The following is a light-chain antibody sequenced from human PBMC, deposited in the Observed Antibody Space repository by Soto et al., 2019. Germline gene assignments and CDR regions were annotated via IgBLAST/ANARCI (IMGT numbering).Light chain of an antibody. Sequence: QSALTQPASVSGSPGQSITISCTGTSSDVGAYNYVSWYQQSSGKAPKLMIYEVSNRPSGVSIRFSGSKSGNTASLTISGLQAEDEAEYYCSSYTSSSTSYVFGTGTKLTVL. V-gene: IGLV2-14*01. CDR1: SSDVGAYNY. CDR2: EVS. J-gene: IGLJ1*01. CDR3: SSYTSSSTSYV.